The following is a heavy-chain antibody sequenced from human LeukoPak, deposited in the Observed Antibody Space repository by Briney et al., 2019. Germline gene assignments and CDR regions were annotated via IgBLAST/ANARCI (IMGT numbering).Heavy chain of an antibody. J-gene: IGHJ4*02. CDR2: INHSGST. CDR1: GGSFNDYY. CDR3: ARHRGSGWYFDY. V-gene: IGHV4-34*01. D-gene: IGHD6-19*01. Sequence: SETLSLTCAVYGGSFNDYYWSWIRQPPGKGLEWIGEINHSGSTNNNPSLKSRVTISVDTSKNQFSLKLSSVTAADTAVYCCARHRGSGWYFDYWGQGTLVTVSS.